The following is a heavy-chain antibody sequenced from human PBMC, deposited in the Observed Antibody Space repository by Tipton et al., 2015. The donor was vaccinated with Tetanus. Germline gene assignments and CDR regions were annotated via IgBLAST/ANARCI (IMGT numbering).Heavy chain of an antibody. Sequence: GSLRLSCSVSGFLFSSYTMNWVRQAPGRGLEWVSSISSTTSYIYYSDSVKGRFTTSRDNAKNSLYLQLNSLTADDTAVYFCASGSSLDYWGQVSLVTVSS. CDR1: GFLFSSYT. J-gene: IGHJ4*02. CDR2: ISSTTSYI. V-gene: IGHV3-21*01. D-gene: IGHD6-6*01. CDR3: ASGSSLDY.